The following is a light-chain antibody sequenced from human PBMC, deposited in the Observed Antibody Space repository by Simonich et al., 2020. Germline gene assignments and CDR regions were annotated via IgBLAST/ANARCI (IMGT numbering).Light chain of an antibody. V-gene: IGLV2-8*01. CDR1: SSDVGGYNY. J-gene: IGLJ2*01. CDR3: CSYAGSSTVV. Sequence: QSALTQPPSASGSPGQSVTISCTGTSSDVGGYNYVSWYQQHPGKAPKIMIYEVSKRPSGVPDRFSGSKSGNTASLTISGLQAEDEADYYCCSYAGSSTVVFGGGTKLTVL. CDR2: EVS.